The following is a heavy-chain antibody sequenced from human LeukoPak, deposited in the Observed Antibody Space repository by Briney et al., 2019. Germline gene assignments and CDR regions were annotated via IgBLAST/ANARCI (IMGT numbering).Heavy chain of an antibody. J-gene: IGHJ4*02. CDR1: GYTFTSYW. CDR2: IYPGDSDA. CDR3: ARRSESYQGIDS. V-gene: IGHV5-51*01. D-gene: IGHD2-2*01. Sequence: PAESLKISCKASGYTFTSYWIGWVRQMPGKGLEWMGIIYPGDSDARYSPSFQGQVTISADKSISTAYLQWSSLRASDTAMYYCARRSESYQGIDSWGQGTLVTVSS.